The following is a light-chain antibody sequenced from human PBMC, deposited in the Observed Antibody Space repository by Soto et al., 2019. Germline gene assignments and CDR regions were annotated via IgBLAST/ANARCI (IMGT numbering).Light chain of an antibody. J-gene: IGKJ3*01. CDR3: QQYGA. CDR2: DAS. CDR1: QDISNY. Sequence: DIQMTQSPSSLSASVGDRVTITCQASQDISNYLNWYQQKPGKAPKLLIYDASNLETGVPSRFSGSGSGSDFTFTISSLQAEDIATYYCQQYGAFGPGTKVDIK. V-gene: IGKV1-33*01.